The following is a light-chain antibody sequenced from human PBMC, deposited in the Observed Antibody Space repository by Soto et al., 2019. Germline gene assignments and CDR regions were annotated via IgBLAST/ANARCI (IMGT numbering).Light chain of an antibody. CDR1: QSVSTD. CDR2: DAS. CDR3: QQRSNWPLLT. J-gene: IGKJ4*01. V-gene: IGKV3-11*01. Sequence: ALAQSPVALSLSPGERATLSCRASQSVSTDLAWYQQKPGQAPRLLIYDASNRATGIPVRFAGSGSGTDFALTISSLEPEDFVLYYCQQRSNWPLLTFGGGTKVEIK.